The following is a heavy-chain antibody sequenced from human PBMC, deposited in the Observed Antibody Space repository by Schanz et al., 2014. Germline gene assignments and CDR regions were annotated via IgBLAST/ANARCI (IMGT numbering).Heavy chain of an antibody. CDR3: AKDLGVDCGDGCFNWYFDL. D-gene: IGHD2-21*02. J-gene: IGHJ2*01. CDR1: TFTFYHYA. V-gene: IGHV3-23*05. CDR2: VSSRSDEI. Sequence: EVQFLESGGGLVQPGGSLRLSCSASTFTFYHYAMTWVRQAPGKGLEWVAAVSSRSDEIKYADSVRGRFTIPRDNSRSTMYLQMNSLRAEDTAVYFCAKDLGVDCGDGCFNWYFDLWGRGTLVTVSS.